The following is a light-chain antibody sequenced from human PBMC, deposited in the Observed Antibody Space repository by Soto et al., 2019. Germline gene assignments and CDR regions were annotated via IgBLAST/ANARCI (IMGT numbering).Light chain of an antibody. CDR3: QHYSNWLS. V-gene: IGKV3-15*01. J-gene: IGKJ4*01. Sequence: EIVLTQSPATLSVSPGDRVTLSCRASQSVGSTLAWYQQKPGQPPRLLIRGASTRATGVPARFGGSGSGTDFSATSPPLQSEGFAVYFCQHYSNWLSFGGGTK. CDR2: GAS. CDR1: QSVGST.